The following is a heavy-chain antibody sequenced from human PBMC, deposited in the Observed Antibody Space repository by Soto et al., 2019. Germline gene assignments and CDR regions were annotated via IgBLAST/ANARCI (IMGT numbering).Heavy chain of an antibody. Sequence: SETLSLTCAVYGGSFSGYYWSWIRQPPGKGLEWIGEINHSGSTNYNPSLMSRVTISVDTSKNQFSLKLSSVTAADTAVYYCARGHPYCSGGSCYPNTPIYYFDYWGQGTLVTVSS. CDR1: GGSFSGYY. J-gene: IGHJ4*02. CDR3: ARGHPYCSGGSCYPNTPIYYFDY. CDR2: INHSGST. D-gene: IGHD2-15*01. V-gene: IGHV4-34*01.